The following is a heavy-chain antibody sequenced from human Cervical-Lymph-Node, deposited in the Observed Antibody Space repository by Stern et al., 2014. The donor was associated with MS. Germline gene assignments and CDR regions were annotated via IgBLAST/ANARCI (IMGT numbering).Heavy chain of an antibody. V-gene: IGHV5-51*03. D-gene: IGHD1-7*01. CDR3: ARGGNYSPTDY. CDR1: GYRFTSYW. Sequence: EVQLVESGAEVKKPGESLKISCKGSGYRFTSYWIGGVRQMPGKGLEWMGIIYPGDSDTRNHQSFQRQVTLTTAQYTRIASLQWSSLKASDTAMYYCARGGNYSPTDYWGQGTLVTVSS. J-gene: IGHJ4*02. CDR2: IYPGDSDT.